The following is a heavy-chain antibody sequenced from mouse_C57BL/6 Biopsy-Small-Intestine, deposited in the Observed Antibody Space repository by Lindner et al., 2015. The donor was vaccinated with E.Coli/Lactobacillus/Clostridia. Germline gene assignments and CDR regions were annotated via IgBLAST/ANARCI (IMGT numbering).Heavy chain of an antibody. Sequence: SVKVSCKASGYTFTDYYIRLGATRPLGQGPEWMGWINPKSKGGDAIYAEKFQGRVTMNRDTSTTTAYMELSSLTSDDTAVYYCARDPGWAGTHWFFDLWGRGALVTVSS. V-gene: IGHV1-84*02. D-gene: IGHD3-1*01. CDR1: GYTFTDYY. J-gene: IGHJ1*01. CDR2: INPKSKGGDA. CDR3: ARDPGWAGTHWFFDL.